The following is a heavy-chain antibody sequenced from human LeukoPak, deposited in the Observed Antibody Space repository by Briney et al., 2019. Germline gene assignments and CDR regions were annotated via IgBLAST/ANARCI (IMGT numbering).Heavy chain of an antibody. CDR1: GGSISSSSYY. CDR3: ACGLDTVTTLREYFQH. Sequence: SETLSLTCTVSGGSISSSSYYWGWIRQPPGKGLEWIGSIYYSGSTYYNPSLKSRVTISVDTSKNQFSLKLSSVTAADTAVYYCACGLDTVTTLREYFQHWGQGTLVTVSS. J-gene: IGHJ1*01. CDR2: IYYSGST. D-gene: IGHD4-11*01. V-gene: IGHV4-39*01.